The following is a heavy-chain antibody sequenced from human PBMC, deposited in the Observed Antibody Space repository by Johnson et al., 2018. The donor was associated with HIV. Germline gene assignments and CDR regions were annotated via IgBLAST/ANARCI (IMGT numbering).Heavy chain of an antibody. CDR2: INSDGSST. Sequence: VQLVESGGGVVQPGRSLRLSCAASGFTFSSYWMHWVRQAPGKGLVWVSRINSDGSSTSYADSVKGRFTISRDNAKNTLYLQMNSLRAEDTAVYYCARGGRGVRITMIVVVPNDAFDIWGQGTMVTVSS. J-gene: IGHJ3*02. D-gene: IGHD3-22*01. CDR3: ARGGRGVRITMIVVVPNDAFDI. V-gene: IGHV3-74*02. CDR1: GFTFSSYW.